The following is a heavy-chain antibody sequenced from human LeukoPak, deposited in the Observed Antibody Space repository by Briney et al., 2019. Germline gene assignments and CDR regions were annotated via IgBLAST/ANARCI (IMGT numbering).Heavy chain of an antibody. J-gene: IGHJ4*02. D-gene: IGHD1-26*01. CDR3: ARDRDGSPVY. CDR1: GGTFSSYA. Sequence: ASVKVSCKASGGTFSSYAISWVRQAPGQGLEWMGRIIPILGIANYAQKFQGRVTMTRDTSTSTVYMELSSLRSEDTAVYYCARDRDGSPVYWGQGTLVTVSS. V-gene: IGHV1-69*04. CDR2: IIPILGIA.